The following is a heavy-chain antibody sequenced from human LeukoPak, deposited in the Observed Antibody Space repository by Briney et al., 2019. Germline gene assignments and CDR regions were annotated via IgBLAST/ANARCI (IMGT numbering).Heavy chain of an antibody. Sequence: SETLSITCTVSGGSISSYYWSWIRQPPGKGVEWIGYIYYSGSTNYNPSLKSRVTISVDTSKNQFSLKLSSVTAADTAVYYCAGGELGDAFDIWGQGTMVTVSS. V-gene: IGHV4-59*01. CDR1: GGSISSYY. D-gene: IGHD7-27*01. J-gene: IGHJ3*02. CDR3: AGGELGDAFDI. CDR2: IYYSGST.